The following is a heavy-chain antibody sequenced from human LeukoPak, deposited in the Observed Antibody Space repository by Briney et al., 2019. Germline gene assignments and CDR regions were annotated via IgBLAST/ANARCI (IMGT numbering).Heavy chain of an antibody. Sequence: GESLKISCKGSGYSFTTYWVGWVHQMPGKGLEWMGIIYLGDSDTRYSPSFQGQVTISADKSISTAYLQWSSLKASDTAMYYCVRRAAEWELLDHWGQGTLVTVSS. CDR2: IYLGDSDT. CDR1: GYSFTTYW. CDR3: VRRAAEWELLDH. D-gene: IGHD1-26*01. V-gene: IGHV5-51*07. J-gene: IGHJ5*02.